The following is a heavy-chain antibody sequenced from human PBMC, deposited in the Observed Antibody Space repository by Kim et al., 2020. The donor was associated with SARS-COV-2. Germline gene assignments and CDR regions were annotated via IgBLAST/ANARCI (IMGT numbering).Heavy chain of an antibody. D-gene: IGHD3-16*01. CDR2: IIPILETP. CDR3: ARGDMVHGGRNCVDP. Sequence: SVKVSCKASGDTFSTYAITWVRQAPGQGLEWMGRIIPILETPNYAQKFQGRVTITADRSTSTAYMELRGLTSEDTAVYYCARGDMVHGGRNCVDPWGQG. J-gene: IGHJ5*02. V-gene: IGHV1-69*04. CDR1: GDTFSTYA.